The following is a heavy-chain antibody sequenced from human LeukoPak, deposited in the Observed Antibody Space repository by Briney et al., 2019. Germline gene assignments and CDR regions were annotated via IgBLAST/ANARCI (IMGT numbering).Heavy chain of an antibody. V-gene: IGHV4-59*11. CDR1: GGSISSHY. CDR3: ARIRESIVGARFGFDP. J-gene: IGHJ5*02. D-gene: IGHD1-26*01. CDR2: IYYSGST. Sequence: SETLSLTCTVSGGSISSHYWSWIRQPPGKGLEWIGYIYYSGSTNYNPSLKSRVTISVDTSKNQFSLKLSSVTAADTAVYYCARIRESIVGARFGFDPWGRGTLVIVSS.